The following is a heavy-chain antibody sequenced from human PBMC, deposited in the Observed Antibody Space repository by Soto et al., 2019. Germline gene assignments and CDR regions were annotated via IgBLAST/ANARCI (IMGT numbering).Heavy chain of an antibody. CDR2: ISGSGGTT. CDR3: AKAAPITVPYFED. D-gene: IGHD3-16*01. Sequence: EVQMLESGGGLVQPGGSLRLSCAASGFTFRNYAMSWVRQAPGKGLEWVSAISGSGGTTYFADSVKGRFTISRDKSRNTLSLQMSSLRAEDTAIYYCAKAAPITVPYFEDWGQGTLVTVSS. J-gene: IGHJ4*02. CDR1: GFTFRNYA. V-gene: IGHV3-23*01.